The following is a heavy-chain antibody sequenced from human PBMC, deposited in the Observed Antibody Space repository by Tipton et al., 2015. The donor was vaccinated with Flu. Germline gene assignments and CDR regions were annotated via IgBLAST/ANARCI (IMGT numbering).Heavy chain of an antibody. Sequence: TLSLTCTVSGGSISSGGGYWTWIRQHPGKGLEWVGSIYYSGSTYYNPSLKSPVTISVDTSKNQFSLKLSSVTAADTAVYYCARGSYGYRFDYWGQGTLVTVSS. D-gene: IGHD5-18*01. J-gene: IGHJ4*02. CDR3: ARGSYGYRFDY. CDR1: GGSISSGGGY. V-gene: IGHV4-31*01. CDR2: IYYSGST.